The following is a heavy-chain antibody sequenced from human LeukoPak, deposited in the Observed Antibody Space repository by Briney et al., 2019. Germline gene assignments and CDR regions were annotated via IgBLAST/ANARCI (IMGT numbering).Heavy chain of an antibody. D-gene: IGHD2-21*02. V-gene: IGHV3-23*01. CDR3: ARVRAYCGGDCPIDY. J-gene: IGHJ4*02. CDR1: GFTFSRSG. CDR2: ISSSGGRT. Sequence: GGSLRLSCAASGFTFSRSGMSWVRQAPGKGLEWVSTISSSGGRTYYADSVKGRFTISRDNSKNTLYLQMNSLRAEDTAVYYCARVRAYCGGDCPIDYWGQGTLVTVSS.